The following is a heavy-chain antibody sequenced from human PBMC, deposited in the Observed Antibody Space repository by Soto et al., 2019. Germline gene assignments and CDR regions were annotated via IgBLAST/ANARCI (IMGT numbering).Heavy chain of an antibody. Sequence: QVQLVQSGAEEKKPGASVKVSCKASGYTFTSYAMHWVRQAPGQRLEWMGWINAGNGNTKYSQKFQGRVTITRDTSASTADMELSSLRSEGTAVYYCARAWVVVTAPDYWGQGTLVTVSS. CDR3: ARAWVVVTAPDY. CDR1: GYTFTSYA. CDR2: INAGNGNT. D-gene: IGHD2-21*02. V-gene: IGHV1-3*05. J-gene: IGHJ4*02.